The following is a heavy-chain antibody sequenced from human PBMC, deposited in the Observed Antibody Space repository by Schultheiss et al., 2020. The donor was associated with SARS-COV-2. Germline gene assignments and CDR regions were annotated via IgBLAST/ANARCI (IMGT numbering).Heavy chain of an antibody. CDR1: GFTVSSNY. V-gene: IGHV3-33*08. J-gene: IGHJ6*02. CDR2: IWYDGSNK. Sequence: GGSLRLSCAASGFTVSSNYMSWVRQAPGKGLEWVAVIWYDGSNKYYEDSVKGRFTISRDNSKNTLYLQMNSLRAEDTAVYYCARDQLYGIDVWGQGTTVTVSS. CDR3: ARDQLYGIDV. D-gene: IGHD2-2*01.